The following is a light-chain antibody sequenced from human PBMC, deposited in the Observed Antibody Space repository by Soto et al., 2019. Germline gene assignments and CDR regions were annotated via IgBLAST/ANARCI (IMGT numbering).Light chain of an antibody. CDR1: QAISSY. CDR2: ATS. CDR3: HKYNHAPT. J-gene: IGKJ4*01. V-gene: IGKV1-27*01. Sequence: DIQLTQSPSSLSASVGDRVTITCRANQAISSYLAWYQQKPGKVPELLIYATSTLQSGAPSRFSGSGSGTDFTLTISSLQPEDVATYYCHKYNHAPTFGGGTKVEIK.